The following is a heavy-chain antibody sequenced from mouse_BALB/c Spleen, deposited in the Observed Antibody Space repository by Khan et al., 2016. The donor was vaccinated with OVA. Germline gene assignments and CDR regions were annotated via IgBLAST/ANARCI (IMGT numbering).Heavy chain of an antibody. D-gene: IGHD2-10*01. V-gene: IGHV5-9*02. J-gene: IGHJ3*01. CDR3: ARPSYYGNPWFTY. CDR1: GFAFSSDD. CDR2: ISGTGIYT. Sequence: EVELVESGGGLVKPGGSLKLSCAPSGFAFSSDDMSWVRQTPEKRLEWVATISGTGIYTYYPDSVKGRFTISRENARNTLYLQMSSLRSEDTALYYCARPSYYGNPWFTYWGQGTLVTVSA.